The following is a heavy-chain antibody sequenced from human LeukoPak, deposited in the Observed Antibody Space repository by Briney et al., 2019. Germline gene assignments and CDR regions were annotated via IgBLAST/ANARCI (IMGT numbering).Heavy chain of an antibody. CDR3: ARDHTVDGLVFDY. V-gene: IGHV3-7*01. CDR1: RFSFSTYD. J-gene: IGHJ4*02. Sequence: GGSLRLSCAASRFSFSTYDMHWVRQAPGKGLEWVASIKQDGSEKYYVDSVKGRFSISRDNAKNSLHLQMNSLRAEDTAVYYCARDHTVDGLVFDYWGQGILVTVSS. D-gene: IGHD6-19*01. CDR2: IKQDGSEK.